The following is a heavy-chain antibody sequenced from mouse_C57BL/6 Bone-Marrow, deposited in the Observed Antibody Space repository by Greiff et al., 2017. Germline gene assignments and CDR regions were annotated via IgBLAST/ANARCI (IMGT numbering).Heavy chain of an antibody. CDR1: GYTFTNYW. D-gene: IGHD2-5*01. V-gene: IGHV1-63*01. Sequence: QVQLQQPGAELVRPGTSVKMSCKASGYTFTNYWIGWAKQRPGHGLEWIGDIYPGGGYTNYNEKFKGKATLTADKSSSTAYMQFSSLTSEDSAIYYCAVYSNWYFDVWGTGTTVTVSS. J-gene: IGHJ1*03. CDR3: AVYSNWYFDV. CDR2: IYPGGGYT.